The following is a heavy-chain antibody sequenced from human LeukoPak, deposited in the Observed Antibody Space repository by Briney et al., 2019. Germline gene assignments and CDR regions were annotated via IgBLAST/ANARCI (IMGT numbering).Heavy chain of an antibody. J-gene: IGHJ6*03. Sequence: PGGSLRLSCAASGFTFSSYSMNWVRQAPGKGLEWVSSISSSSSYIYYADSVKGRSTISRDNAKNSLYLQMNSLRAEDTAVYYCARDLSSGSSLTYYYYYYMDVWGKGTTVTISS. CDR3: ARDLSSGSSLTYYYYYYMDV. V-gene: IGHV3-21*01. D-gene: IGHD1-26*01. CDR2: ISSSSSYI. CDR1: GFTFSSYS.